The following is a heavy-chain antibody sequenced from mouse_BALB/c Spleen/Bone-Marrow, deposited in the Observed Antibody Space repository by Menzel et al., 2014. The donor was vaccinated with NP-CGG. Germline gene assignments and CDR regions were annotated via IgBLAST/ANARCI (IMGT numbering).Heavy chain of an antibody. D-gene: IGHD1-1*01. CDR1: GYTFTSYW. V-gene: IGHV1-87*01. Sequence: VQLQQSGAELARPGASVKLSCKASGYTFTSYWMQWIKQRPGQGLEWIGAIYPGDGDTRFTQKFKGKATSTADKSSSTAYMQLSSLASEDSAVYYCARALHYYGSSYGAMDYWGQGTSVTVSS. CDR3: ARALHYYGSSYGAMDY. J-gene: IGHJ4*01. CDR2: IYPGDGDT.